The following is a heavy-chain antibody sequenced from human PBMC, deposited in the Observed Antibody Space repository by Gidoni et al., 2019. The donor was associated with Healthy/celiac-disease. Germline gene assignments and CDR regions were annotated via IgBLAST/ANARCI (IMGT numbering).Heavy chain of an antibody. V-gene: IGHV4-34*01. CDR1: GGSFSGYS. CDR3: AREGGDYYDSSGYYYYFDY. D-gene: IGHD3-22*01. J-gene: IGHJ4*02. Sequence: QVQLQQWGAGLLTPSETLSLTCAVYGGSFSGYSWSWVRQPPGQGLEWKGELNHSGSANYNPSLKSRVTISVDTSKNQFSLKLSSVTAADTAVYYCAREGGDYYDSSGYYYYFDYWGQGTLVTVSS. CDR2: LNHSGSA.